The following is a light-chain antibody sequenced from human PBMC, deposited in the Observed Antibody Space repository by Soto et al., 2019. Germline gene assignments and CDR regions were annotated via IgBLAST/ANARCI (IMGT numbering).Light chain of an antibody. V-gene: IGKV4-1*01. CDR3: QHSGT. Sequence: DIVMTQSPDSLAVSLGERATINCKSSQSVLYSSNNKNYLAWYQQKPGQPPKLLIYWASTRESGVPDRFSGSGSGTDLTLTISSLQAEDVAVYYCQHSGTFGPGTKVDIK. J-gene: IGKJ3*01. CDR2: WAS. CDR1: QSVLYSSNNKNY.